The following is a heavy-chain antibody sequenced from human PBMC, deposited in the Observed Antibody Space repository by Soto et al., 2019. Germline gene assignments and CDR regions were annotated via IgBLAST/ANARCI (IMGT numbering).Heavy chain of an antibody. J-gene: IGHJ6*02. CDR3: AKNGDFWSWGMDV. V-gene: IGHV3-23*01. D-gene: IGHD3-3*01. CDR1: GFTFSTYA. Sequence: GGSLRLSCAASGFTFSTYAMTWVGQAPGKGLEWVSLISNSGDGTYYADSVKGRFTISRDNSQRTLNLQMNSLRAEDTAVYYCAKNGDFWSWGMDVWGQGTTVTVSS. CDR2: ISNSGDGT.